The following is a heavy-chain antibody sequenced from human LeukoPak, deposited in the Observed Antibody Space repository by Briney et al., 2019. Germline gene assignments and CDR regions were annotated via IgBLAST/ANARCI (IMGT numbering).Heavy chain of an antibody. V-gene: IGHV1-69*04. CDR2: IIPILGIA. CDR3: ARVSGDRDGYNYPYFDY. J-gene: IGHJ4*02. D-gene: IGHD5-24*01. Sequence: GASVQVSCKASGGTFSSYAISWVRQAPGQGLEWMGRIIPILGIANYAQKFQGRVTITADKSTSTAYMELSSLRSEDTAVYYCARVSGDRDGYNYPYFDYWGQGTLVTVSS. CDR1: GGTFSSYA.